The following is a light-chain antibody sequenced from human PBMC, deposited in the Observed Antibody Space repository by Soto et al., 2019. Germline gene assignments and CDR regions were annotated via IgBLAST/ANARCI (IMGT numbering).Light chain of an antibody. CDR1: SSDVGSYDH. Sequence: QSALTHPASVSWSPGQSITISCSGTSSDVGSYDHVAWYQQFPGKTPKLMIYEVSNRPSGVSSRFSGSKSGNTASLTISGLQAEDEADYYCISYTGSSTYYVFGSGTKVTXL. J-gene: IGLJ1*01. V-gene: IGLV2-14*01. CDR3: ISYTGSSTYYV. CDR2: EVS.